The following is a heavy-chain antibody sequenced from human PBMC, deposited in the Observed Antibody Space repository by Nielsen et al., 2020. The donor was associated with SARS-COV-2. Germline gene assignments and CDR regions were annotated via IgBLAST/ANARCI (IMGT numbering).Heavy chain of an antibody. J-gene: IGHJ3*02. CDR1: GFTFSGYY. V-gene: IGHV3-11*01. CDR3: ARSALRAYCPGDCQNAFDI. Sequence: GGSLRLSCAASGFTFSGYYMSWIRQAPGKGLEWVSYISSSGSTIYYADSVKGRFTISRDNAKNSLYLQMNSLRAEDTAVYYCARSALRAYCPGDCQNAFDIWGQGTMVTVSS. D-gene: IGHD2-21*01. CDR2: ISSSGSTI.